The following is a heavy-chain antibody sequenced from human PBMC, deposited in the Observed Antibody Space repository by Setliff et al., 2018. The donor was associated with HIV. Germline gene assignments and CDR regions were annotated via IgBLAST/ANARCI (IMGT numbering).Heavy chain of an antibody. CDR2: INEDGSEE. CDR1: GFTFSSYW. V-gene: IGHV3-7*01. D-gene: IGHD3-10*01. Sequence: SLKISCAASGFTFSSYWMSWVRQAPGKGLAWVANINEDGSEEYYPDSVKGRFTISRDNAKNALFLEMNSLTVEDSAVYYCTRDRAKSKATFDSWGQGTLVTVSS. J-gene: IGHJ4*02. CDR3: TRDRAKSKATFDS.